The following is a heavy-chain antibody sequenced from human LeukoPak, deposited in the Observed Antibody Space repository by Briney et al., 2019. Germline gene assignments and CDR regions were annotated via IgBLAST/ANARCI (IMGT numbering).Heavy chain of an antibody. CDR3: ARKKYSSGWYLDY. CDR2: IYPGDSDT. D-gene: IGHD6-19*01. Sequence: GGSLQISCQGSGYSFTSYWIGWVRQMPGKGLEWMGSIYPGDSDTRYSPSFQGQVTISADKSISTAYLQWSSQKASDTAMYYCARKKYSSGWYLDYWGQGTLVTVSS. J-gene: IGHJ4*02. V-gene: IGHV5-51*01. CDR1: GYSFTSYW.